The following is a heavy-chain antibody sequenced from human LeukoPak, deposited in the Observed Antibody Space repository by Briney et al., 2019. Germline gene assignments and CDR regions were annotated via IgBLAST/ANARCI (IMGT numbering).Heavy chain of an antibody. Sequence: GGSLRLSCAASGFSFSNSYMTGVRQAPGKGLEWVGRIKTKTEGETIHYAAPVKGRFTISRDDSKDTLYLQMNSLKTEDTAVYYCTTGLRWSQPIDYWGQGSLVTVSS. J-gene: IGHJ4*02. CDR2: IKTKTEGETI. D-gene: IGHD4-23*01. CDR3: TTGLRWSQPIDY. CDR1: GFSFSNSY. V-gene: IGHV3-15*01.